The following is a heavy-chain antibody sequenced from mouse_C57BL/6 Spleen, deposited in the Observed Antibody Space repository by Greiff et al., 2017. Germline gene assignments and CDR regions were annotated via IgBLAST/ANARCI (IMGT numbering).Heavy chain of an antibody. CDR1: GYAFTNYL. Sequence: QVQLQQSGAELVRPGTSVKVSCKASGYAFTNYLIEWVKQRPGQGLEWIGVINPGSGGTNYNEKFKGKATLTADKSSSTAYMQLSSLTSEDSAVYFCARGGGSSFLGAMGYWGQGTSVTVSS. D-gene: IGHD1-1*01. CDR3: ARGGGSSFLGAMGY. V-gene: IGHV1-54*01. J-gene: IGHJ4*01. CDR2: INPGSGGT.